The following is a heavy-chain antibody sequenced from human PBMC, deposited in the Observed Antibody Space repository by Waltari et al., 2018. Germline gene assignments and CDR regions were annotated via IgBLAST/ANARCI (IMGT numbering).Heavy chain of an antibody. CDR3: ARGRAYCGGDCYHDAFDI. V-gene: IGHV1-69*12. D-gene: IGHD2-21*02. J-gene: IGHJ3*02. Sequence: QVQLVQSGAEVKKPGSSVKVSCKASGGTFSSYAISWVRQAPGQGLEWMGGIIPIFGTANYEQKFQGRVTITADESTSTAYMELSSLRSEDTAVYYCARGRAYCGGDCYHDAFDIWGQGTMVTVSS. CDR1: GGTFSSYA. CDR2: IIPIFGTA.